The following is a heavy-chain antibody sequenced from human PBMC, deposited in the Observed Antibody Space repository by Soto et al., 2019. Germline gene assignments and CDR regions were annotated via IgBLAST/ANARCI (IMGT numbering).Heavy chain of an antibody. Sequence: GGSLRLSCAISGFSVSSNYLSWVRQAPGKGLEWVSVHYSGGSTYYADSVQGRFTISRDKSNNTLYLQMRRVRAEDTAVYFCARHRHPRGTVGATSPLDPWGQGTQVTVPQ. CDR1: GFSVSSNY. CDR2: HYSGGST. J-gene: IGHJ5*02. V-gene: IGHV3-53*01. CDR3: ARHRHPRGTVGATSPLDP. D-gene: IGHD1-26*01.